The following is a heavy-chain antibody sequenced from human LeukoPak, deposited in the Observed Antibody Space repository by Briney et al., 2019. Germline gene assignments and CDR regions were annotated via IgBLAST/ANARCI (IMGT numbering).Heavy chain of an antibody. D-gene: IGHD1-14*01. V-gene: IGHV4-39*02. CDR2: IYYSGST. CDR1: GGSISSSSYY. J-gene: IGHJ4*02. CDR3: ARREPPKVYFEF. Sequence: SEPLSLTCTVSGGSISSSSYYWGWIRPPPGKGLEWIGSIYYSGSTYYTPSLNRPATISVATTKNHFSLQLCSVTAATTVMYYCARREPPKVYFEFWGQGTLVTVSS.